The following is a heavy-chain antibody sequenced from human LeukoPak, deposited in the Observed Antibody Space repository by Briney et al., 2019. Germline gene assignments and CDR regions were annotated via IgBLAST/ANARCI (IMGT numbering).Heavy chain of an antibody. CDR1: GYTFTSYY. Sequence: ASVKVSCKASGYTFTSYYMHWVRQAPGQGLEWMGIINPSGGSTSYAQKFQGRVTMTRDTSTSTVCMELSSLRSEDTAVYYCARDPPRIVVVVAATNYYGMDVWGQGTTVTVSS. D-gene: IGHD2-15*01. V-gene: IGHV1-46*01. CDR3: ARDPPRIVVVVAATNYYGMDV. CDR2: INPSGGST. J-gene: IGHJ6*02.